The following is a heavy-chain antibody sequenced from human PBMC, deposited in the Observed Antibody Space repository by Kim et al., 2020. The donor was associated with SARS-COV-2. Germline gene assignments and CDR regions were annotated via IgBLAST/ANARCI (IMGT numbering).Heavy chain of an antibody. V-gene: IGHV3-49*04. Sequence: GGSLRLSCTASGFTFGDYAMSWVRQAPGKGLEWVGFIRSKAYGGTTEYAASVKGRFTISRDDSKSIAYLQMNSLKTEDTAVYYCTRRSYSSGWYRVYYYYGMDVWGQGTTVTVSS. J-gene: IGHJ6*02. CDR2: IRSKAYGGTT. D-gene: IGHD6-19*01. CDR1: GFTFGDYA. CDR3: TRRSYSSGWYRVYYYYGMDV.